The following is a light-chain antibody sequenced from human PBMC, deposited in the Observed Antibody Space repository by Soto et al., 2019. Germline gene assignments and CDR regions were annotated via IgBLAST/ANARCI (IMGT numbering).Light chain of an antibody. V-gene: IGLV2-11*01. CDR1: SSDVGGYNY. Sequence: QSALTQPRSVSGSPGQSVTISCTGTSSDVGGYNYVSWYQQHPGRAPKFMIYDVTKRPSGVPDRFSGSKSGNTASLTIFGLQVEDEADYYCCSYAGSYFVFGTGTKLTVL. CDR3: CSYAGSYFV. CDR2: DVT. J-gene: IGLJ1*01.